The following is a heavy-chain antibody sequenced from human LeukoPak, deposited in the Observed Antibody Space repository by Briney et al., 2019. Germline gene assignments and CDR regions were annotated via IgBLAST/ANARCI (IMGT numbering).Heavy chain of an antibody. V-gene: IGHV3-21*01. CDR2: ISSSSCYI. Sequence: PGGSLRLSCAASGFTFSSYSMNWVRQAPGKGLEWVSSISSSSCYIYYADSVKGRFTISRDNAKNSLYLQMNSLRAEDTAVYYCARYCSGGSCLYYYGMDVWGQGTTVTVSS. J-gene: IGHJ6*02. CDR1: GFTFSSYS. CDR3: ARYCSGGSCLYYYGMDV. D-gene: IGHD2-15*01.